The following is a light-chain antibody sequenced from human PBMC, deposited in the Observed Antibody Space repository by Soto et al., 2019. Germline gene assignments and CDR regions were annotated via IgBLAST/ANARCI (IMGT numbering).Light chain of an antibody. V-gene: IGKV3D-15*01. CDR2: GAS. CDR1: QSVGSN. CDR3: QQYGSSAST. Sequence: EIVMTQSPVTLSVSPGESATLSCRASQSVGSNLAWYQQRPGQAPRLLIYGASTRATGIPVRFSGSGSGTEFTLTISRLEPEDFAVYYCQQYGSSASTFCQVKLLEIK. J-gene: IGKJ5*01.